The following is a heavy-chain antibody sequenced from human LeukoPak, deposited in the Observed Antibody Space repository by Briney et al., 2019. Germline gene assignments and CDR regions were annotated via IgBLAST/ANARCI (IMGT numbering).Heavy chain of an antibody. CDR3: ARHPTGELPDY. Sequence: SETLSLTCTVSGGSISSYYWSWIRQPPGKGLEWIGYIYYSGSTNYNPSLKSRVTISVDTSKNQFSLKLSSVTAADTAVYYCARHPTGELPDYWGQGTLVTVSS. D-gene: IGHD1-26*01. J-gene: IGHJ4*02. V-gene: IGHV4-59*08. CDR2: IYYSGST. CDR1: GGSISSYY.